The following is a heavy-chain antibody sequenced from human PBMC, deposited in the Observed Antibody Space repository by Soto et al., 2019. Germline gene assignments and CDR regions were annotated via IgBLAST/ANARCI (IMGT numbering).Heavy chain of an antibody. Sequence: ASVKVSCKTFGYTFTSYGIGWAGQAPGQGLEWMGWINTYNGNTNYAQNLQGRVTLTTDTSTSTAYMELRSLRSNDTAIYYCAMVDVYVTPSPQDVWGQGTTVTVSS. CDR3: AMVDVYVTPSPQDV. CDR2: INTYNGNT. CDR1: GYTFTSYG. V-gene: IGHV1-18*01. D-gene: IGHD3-16*01. J-gene: IGHJ6*02.